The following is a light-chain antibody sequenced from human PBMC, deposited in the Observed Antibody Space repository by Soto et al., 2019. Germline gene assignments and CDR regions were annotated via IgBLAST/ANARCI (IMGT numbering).Light chain of an antibody. V-gene: IGKV1-5*03. CDR2: MAS. Sequence: DIPMTQSPSTLSASVGDRITITCRASQSIGTSLAWYQQKPGKAPKLLIYMASNLQSGVPSRFGGAGSGTEFTLTISSLQPDDFATYYCQQYNTYSRTFGQGTKVDI. J-gene: IGKJ1*01. CDR3: QQYNTYSRT. CDR1: QSIGTS.